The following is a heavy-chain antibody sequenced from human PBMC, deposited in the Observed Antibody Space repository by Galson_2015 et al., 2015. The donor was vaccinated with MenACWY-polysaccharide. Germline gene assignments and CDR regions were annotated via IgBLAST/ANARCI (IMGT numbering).Heavy chain of an antibody. CDR3: ARGRRDTAVAAPAAVLLDY. J-gene: IGHJ4*02. CDR2: MNPNSGNT. V-gene: IGHV1-8*01. CDR1: GYTFSSYD. D-gene: IGHD6-19*01. Sequence: SVKVSCKASGYTFSSYDINWVRQATGQRLEWMGWMNPNSGNTGYAQKFQGRATMTRNTSISTAYMELSSPTSEDTAVYYCARGRRDTAVAAPAAVLLDYWGQGILVTVSS.